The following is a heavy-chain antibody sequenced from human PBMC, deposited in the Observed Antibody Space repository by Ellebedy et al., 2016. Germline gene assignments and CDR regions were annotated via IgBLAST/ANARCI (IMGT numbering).Heavy chain of an antibody. CDR2: INPDGSQK. CDR3: AREVWWRLDY. D-gene: IGHD1-26*01. J-gene: IGHJ4*02. V-gene: IGHV3-7*01. CDR1: GLTFSGHY. Sequence: GESLKISCAASGLTFSGHYMSWVRQAPGRGLECVAKINPDGSQKSYVDSVKGRFTISRDNAKNSVFLEMNTLRVEDTAVYYCAREVWWRLDYWGQGALVTVSS.